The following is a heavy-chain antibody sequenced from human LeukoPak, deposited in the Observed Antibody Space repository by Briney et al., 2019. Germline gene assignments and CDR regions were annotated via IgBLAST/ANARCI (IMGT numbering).Heavy chain of an antibody. CDR2: INPNSGGT. D-gene: IGHD1-26*01. Sequence: ASVKVSCKASGYTFTVYYMHWVRQAPGQGLEWMGWINPNSGGTNYAQKFQGRVTMTRDTSINTAYMELSSLTSDDTAVYYCARDHHTSAYYFDPWGQGTLVTVSS. J-gene: IGHJ5*02. CDR1: GYTFTVYY. V-gene: IGHV1-2*02. CDR3: ARDHHTSAYYFDP.